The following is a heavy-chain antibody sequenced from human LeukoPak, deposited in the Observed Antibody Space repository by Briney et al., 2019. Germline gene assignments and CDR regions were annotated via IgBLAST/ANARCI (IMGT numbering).Heavy chain of an antibody. V-gene: IGHV3-7*04. CDR1: GFTFSSDW. J-gene: IGHJ4*02. CDR3: ARDKRGKDY. D-gene: IGHD3-10*01. Sequence: GGSLRLSCAASGFTFSSDWMSWVRQAPGRGLEWVANIKEDGSEKYYVDSVKGRFTISRDNAKNPLYLQMNSLRVEDTAVYYCARDKRGKDYWGQGTLVTVSS. CDR2: IKEDGSEK.